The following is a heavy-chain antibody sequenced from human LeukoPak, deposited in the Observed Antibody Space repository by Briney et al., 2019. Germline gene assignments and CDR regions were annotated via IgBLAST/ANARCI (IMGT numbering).Heavy chain of an antibody. D-gene: IGHD6-19*01. CDR2: ISYDGSNK. J-gene: IGHJ4*02. V-gene: IGHV3-30-3*01. CDR1: GFTFSSYD. Sequence: GRSLRLSCAASGFTFSSYDMHWVRQAPGKGLEWVAVISYDGSNKYYADSVKGRFTISRDNSKNTLYLQMNSLRAEDTAVYYCARDSSGWYYGGLDYWGQGTLVTVSS. CDR3: ARDSSGWYYGGLDY.